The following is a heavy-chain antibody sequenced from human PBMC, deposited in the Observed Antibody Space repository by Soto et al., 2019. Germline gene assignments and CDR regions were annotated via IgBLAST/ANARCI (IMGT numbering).Heavy chain of an antibody. Sequence: ASVKVSCKASGGTFSSYTISWVRQAPGQGLEWMGRIIPILGIANYAQKFQGRVTITADKSTSTAYMELSSLRSEDTAVYYCARGVPGGFSLFDKWGRGTLVPVSS. J-gene: IGHJ4*02. V-gene: IGHV1-69*02. CDR3: ARGVPGGFSLFDK. CDR1: GGTFSSYT. D-gene: IGHD3-3*01. CDR2: IIPILGIA.